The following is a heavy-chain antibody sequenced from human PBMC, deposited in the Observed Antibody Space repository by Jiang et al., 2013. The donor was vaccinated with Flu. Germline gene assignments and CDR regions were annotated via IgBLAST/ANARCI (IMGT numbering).Heavy chain of an antibody. CDR2: TYYRSSWST. CDR3: ARQIGGGLNWFDP. CDR1: GDSVSSFHAV. J-gene: IGHJ5*02. Sequence: TLSLTCAISGDSVSSFHAVWTWIRQSPSRGLEWLGRTYYRSSWSTDYASSVKGRITVNVDTSKNQFSLHLHSVTPEDTAVYYCARQIGGGLNWFDPWGQGTLVTVSA. V-gene: IGHV6-1*01. D-gene: IGHD4-23*01.